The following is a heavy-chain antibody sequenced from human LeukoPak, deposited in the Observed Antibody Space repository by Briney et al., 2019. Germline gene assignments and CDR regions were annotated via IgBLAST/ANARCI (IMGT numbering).Heavy chain of an antibody. Sequence: GGSLRLSCAASGFTLTTYGMHWVRQAAGKGLEWEVFARYDESKKYFADSVKGRFTISRDISENTLYLQMNSLRAEDTAVYYCARDHGTVTTGYYHPHMDVWGKGTTVIVSS. J-gene: IGHJ6*03. CDR3: ARDHGTVTTGYYHPHMDV. CDR2: ARYDESKK. D-gene: IGHD4-17*01. V-gene: IGHV3-30*02. CDR1: GFTLTTYG.